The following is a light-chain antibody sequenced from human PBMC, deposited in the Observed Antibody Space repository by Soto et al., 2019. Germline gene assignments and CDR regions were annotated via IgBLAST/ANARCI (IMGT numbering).Light chain of an antibody. J-gene: IGKJ4*01. CDR1: QSISNY. V-gene: IGKV1-39*01. CDR2: AAS. Sequence: DMEMTQSPSSLSAFVGDRVTITCRASQSISNYLNWYQHKPGKVPKLLIYAASSLQSGVPTRFSGSGSGTDFTLTINSLQPEEFATSYCQQSYGTPLTFGGGTKIEIK. CDR3: QQSYGTPLT.